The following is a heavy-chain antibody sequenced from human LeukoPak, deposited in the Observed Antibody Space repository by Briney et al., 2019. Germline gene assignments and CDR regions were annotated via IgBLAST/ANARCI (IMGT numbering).Heavy chain of an antibody. CDR2: ISGSGGST. V-gene: IGHV3-23*01. CDR3: AKGPGGGSEPYYFDY. CDR1: GFTFRSYA. Sequence: PGGSLRLSCAASGFTFRSYAMSWVRQAPGKGLEWVSAISGSGGSTYYADSVKGRFTISRDNSKNTLYLQMNSLRAEDTAVYYCAKGPGGGSEPYYFDYWGQGTLVTVSS. D-gene: IGHD1-26*01. J-gene: IGHJ4*02.